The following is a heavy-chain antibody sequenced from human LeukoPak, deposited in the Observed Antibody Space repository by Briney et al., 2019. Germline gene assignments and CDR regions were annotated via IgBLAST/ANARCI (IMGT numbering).Heavy chain of an antibody. CDR3: ARGYDYYDSSGYYYFDY. CDR2: IIPIFGTA. CDR1: GDTFSSYA. V-gene: IGHV1-69*01. Sequence: SVKVSCKASGDTFSSYAISWVRQAPGQGLEWMGGIIPIFGTANYAQKFQGRVTITADESTSTAYMELNSLRSEDTAVYYCARGYDYYDSSGYYYFDYWGQGTLVTVSS. D-gene: IGHD3-22*01. J-gene: IGHJ4*02.